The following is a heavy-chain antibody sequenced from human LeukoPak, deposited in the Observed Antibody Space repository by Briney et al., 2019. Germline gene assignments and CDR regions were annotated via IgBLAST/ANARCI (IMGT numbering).Heavy chain of an antibody. CDR2: MYYDGST. D-gene: IGHD1-26*01. Sequence: SETLSLTCTDSGGSIYSTTFYWGWIRQPPGKGLEWIGSMYYDGSTYHNPSLKSRVTISVDTSNNQFSLKLTSVTAADTAVYFCARRSDSGSDDGEDYFDYWGQGTLVTVSS. CDR1: GGSIYSTTFY. V-gene: IGHV4-39*01. J-gene: IGHJ4*02. CDR3: ARRSDSGSDDGEDYFDY.